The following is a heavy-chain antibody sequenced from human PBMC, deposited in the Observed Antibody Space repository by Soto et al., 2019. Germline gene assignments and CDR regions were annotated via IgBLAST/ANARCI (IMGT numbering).Heavy chain of an antibody. Sequence: QVQLVESGGGVVQPGRSPRLSCAASGFTFSSYAIHWVRQAPGKGLEWVAIISYDGTNKYYADSVKGRFTISRDDSKNTLYLQMYSLRAEDTAMYYCAKDQGRQLVPHWCFDLWGRGTLVTVSS. CDR2: ISYDGTNK. D-gene: IGHD6-6*01. CDR1: GFTFSSYA. V-gene: IGHV3-30-3*01. CDR3: AKDQGRQLVPHWCFDL. J-gene: IGHJ2*01.